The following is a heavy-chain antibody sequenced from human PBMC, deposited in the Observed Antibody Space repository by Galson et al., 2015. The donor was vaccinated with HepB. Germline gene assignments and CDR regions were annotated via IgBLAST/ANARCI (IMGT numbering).Heavy chain of an antibody. CDR1: GFTFSTFA. CDR2: ISYDGSNK. D-gene: IGHD6-19*01. V-gene: IGHV3-30*04. J-gene: IGHJ6*02. Sequence: SLRLSCAASGFTFSTFAMYWVRQAPGKGLEWVAVISYDGSNKYHADSVKGRFTISRDNSKNTLYLQVNSLRHEDMAVYYCARPLEEWLPVGMEVWGQGTTVTVSS. CDR3: ARPLEEWLPVGMEV.